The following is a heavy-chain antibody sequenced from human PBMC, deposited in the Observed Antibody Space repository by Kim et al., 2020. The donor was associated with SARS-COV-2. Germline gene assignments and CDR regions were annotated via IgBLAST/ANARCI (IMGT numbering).Heavy chain of an antibody. J-gene: IGHJ6*03. CDR2: IYYSGST. D-gene: IGHD3-3*01. CDR3: ARGAPTTIFGVVTLNYYM. Sequence: SETLSLTCTVSGGSISSYYWSWIRQPPGKGLEWIGYIYYSGSTNYNPSLKSRVTISVDTSKNQFSLKLSSVTAADTAVYYCARGAPTTIFGVVTLNYYM. CDR1: GGSISSYY. V-gene: IGHV4-59*08.